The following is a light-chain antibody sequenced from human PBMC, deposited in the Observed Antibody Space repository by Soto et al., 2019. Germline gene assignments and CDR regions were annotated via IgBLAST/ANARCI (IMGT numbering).Light chain of an antibody. CDR2: AAS. J-gene: IGKJ4*01. CDR3: QKYESAPLT. CDR1: QGINSY. Sequence: DIQMTQSPSSLSASVGDRVTITCRASQGINSYLAWYQQKPGKVPKLLIHAASTLQSGVPSRFSGSGSGTEFTLTIRSLQPKDVATYYCQKYESAPLTFGGGTKVDIK. V-gene: IGKV1-27*01.